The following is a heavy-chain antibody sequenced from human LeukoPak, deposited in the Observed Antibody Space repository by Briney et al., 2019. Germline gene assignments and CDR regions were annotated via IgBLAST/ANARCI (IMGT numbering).Heavy chain of an antibody. V-gene: IGHV1-46*01. Sequence: ASLKLSCKASGDTFTSYYMHCVRHAPAQGLEWMGLINPSGGSTSYAQKFQGRVTMTRDTSTSTVYMELSSLRSEDTAVYYCARDGISDYYGMDVWGQGTTVTVSS. J-gene: IGHJ6*02. CDR2: INPSGGST. D-gene: IGHD1-26*01. CDR1: GDTFTSYY. CDR3: ARDGISDYYGMDV.